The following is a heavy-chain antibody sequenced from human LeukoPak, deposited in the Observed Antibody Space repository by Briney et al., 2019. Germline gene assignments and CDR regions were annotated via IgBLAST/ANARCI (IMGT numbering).Heavy chain of an antibody. Sequence: SETLFLTCAVYGGSFSGYYWSWIRQPPGKGLEWIGEINHSGSTNYNPSLKSRVTISVDTSKNQFPLKLSSVTAADTAVYYCARLGDTAMVGPIAFDIWGQGTMVTVSS. CDR1: GGSFSGYY. V-gene: IGHV4-34*01. J-gene: IGHJ3*02. D-gene: IGHD5-18*01. CDR3: ARLGDTAMVGPIAFDI. CDR2: INHSGST.